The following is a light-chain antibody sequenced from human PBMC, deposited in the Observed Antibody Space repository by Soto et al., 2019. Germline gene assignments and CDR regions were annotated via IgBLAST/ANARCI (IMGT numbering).Light chain of an antibody. J-gene: IGLJ1*01. CDR1: SSNIRGNS. CDR2: HDY. Sequence: QSLLTQPPSASAAPGRKVTLSCSGSSSNIRGNSMSGSRQLPATASKLIIYHDYKRPSGSPYRFSGSKSGTSATLGITGLQTGDEADYYCGSWDSSLSAYVFGTGTKVTV. CDR3: GSWDSSLSAYV. V-gene: IGLV1-51*01.